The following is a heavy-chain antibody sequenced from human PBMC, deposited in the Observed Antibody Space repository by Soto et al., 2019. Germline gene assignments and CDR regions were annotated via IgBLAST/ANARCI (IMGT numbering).Heavy chain of an antibody. CDR3: ARDTRSFWNGYYRRYDYYGMDV. J-gene: IGHJ6*02. CDR2: TGRSLYPI. Sequence: HVQLVESGGGLVEPGGSLRLSCAASGFSFSDYYVNWIRQAPGKGLEWISYTGRSLYPIYYADSEKGRFSISRDSAKNSVFLQMNSLRVEDTAVYYCARDTRSFWNGYYRRYDYYGMDVWGRGTTVIVSS. D-gene: IGHD3-3*01. V-gene: IGHV3-11*01. CDR1: GFSFSDYY.